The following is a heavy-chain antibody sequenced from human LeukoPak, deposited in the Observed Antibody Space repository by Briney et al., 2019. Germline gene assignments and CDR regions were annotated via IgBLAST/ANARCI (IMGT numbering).Heavy chain of an antibody. CDR3: ARGPNSNWSGLDF. CDR1: GFTFSSYW. J-gene: IGHJ4*02. D-gene: IGHD6-6*01. Sequence: GGSLRLSCAASGFTFSSYWMHWARQLPGKGLVWVSRISPTGSTTSYADSVKGRFTVSRDNAKNTLYLQVNNLRAEDTAVYYCARGPNSNWSGLDFWGQGTLLTVSS. V-gene: IGHV3-74*01. CDR2: ISPTGSTT.